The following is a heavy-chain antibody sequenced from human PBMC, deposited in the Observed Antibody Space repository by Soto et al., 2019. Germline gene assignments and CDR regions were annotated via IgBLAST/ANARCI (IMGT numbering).Heavy chain of an antibody. CDR3: ARDLGLLKSMFDY. CDR2: ISVSGDNI. V-gene: IGHV3-21*01. Sequence: VGSLRLSCLASGFSFNSFNMNWIRRAPGRGLEWVASISVSGDNIYYGDSMQGRFTISRDNSKRSVFLDLNSLRVEDTAVYYCARDLGLLKSMFDYWGQGTLVTVSS. J-gene: IGHJ4*02. D-gene: IGHD2-8*01. CDR1: GFSFNSFN.